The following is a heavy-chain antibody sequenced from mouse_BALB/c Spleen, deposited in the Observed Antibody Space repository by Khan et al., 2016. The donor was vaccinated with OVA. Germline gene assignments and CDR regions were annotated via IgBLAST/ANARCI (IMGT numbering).Heavy chain of an antibody. CDR3: VRDGAYYRNETGVGY. D-gene: IGHD2-14*01. CDR1: GYTFASYT. Sequence: QVQLKESGAELARPGASVKMSCKASGYTFASYTIHWIKQRPGQGLEWIGYINPSNGYTNYNQKFKDKATLTADKSSTTAYMQLSSLTSEDSAVXNCVRDGAYYRNETGVGYWGQGTLVTVSA. V-gene: IGHV1-4*01. CDR2: INPSNGYT. J-gene: IGHJ3*01.